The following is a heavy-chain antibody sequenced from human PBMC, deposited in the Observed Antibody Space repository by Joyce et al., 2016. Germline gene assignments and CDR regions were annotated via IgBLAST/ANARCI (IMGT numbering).Heavy chain of an antibody. V-gene: IGHV3-30*18. J-gene: IGHJ1*01. Sequence: QVQLVESGGGVVRPGGSLRLPCVASGFSLRGGGIHWVRQVTGRGLGWVERITSDGGRKFYTDSVKGRFTISIDNSVNTVYLQMDSLRPEDTSVFYCAKRCFCSDVRCYSFHFHLWGQGTLVTVSA. D-gene: IGHD2-15*01. CDR1: GFSLRGGG. CDR3: AKRCFCSDVRCYSFHFHL. CDR2: ITSDGGRK.